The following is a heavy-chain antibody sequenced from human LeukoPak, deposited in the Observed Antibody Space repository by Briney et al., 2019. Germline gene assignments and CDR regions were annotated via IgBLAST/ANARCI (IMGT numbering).Heavy chain of an antibody. CDR3: ARVLGIVVVPAAGNWFDP. Sequence: GASVKVSCKASGYTFTSYGISWVRQAPGQGLEWMGWISAYNGNTNYAQKLQGRVTMTTDTSTSTAYMELRSLRSDDTAVYYCARVLGIVVVPAAGNWFDPWGQGTLVTVSS. D-gene: IGHD2-2*01. J-gene: IGHJ5*02. CDR1: GYTFTSYG. V-gene: IGHV1-18*01. CDR2: ISAYNGNT.